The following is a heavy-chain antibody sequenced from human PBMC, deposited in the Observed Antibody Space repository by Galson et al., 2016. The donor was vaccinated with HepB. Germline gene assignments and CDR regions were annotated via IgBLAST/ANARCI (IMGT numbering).Heavy chain of an antibody. CDR1: GFSFSESY. CDR2: ISSGGSIK. J-gene: IGHJ5*02. V-gene: IGHV3-11*01. CDR3: ARDGRSLSYYDSWSGWSWFDP. D-gene: IGHD3-3*01. Sequence: SLRLSCAASGFSFSESYMSWIRQAPGKGLEWISYISSGGSIKYYADSVKGRFTISRDNAKNSLHLQMNSLRAEDTAVYYCARDGRSLSYYDSWSGWSWFDPWGQGTLLTVSS.